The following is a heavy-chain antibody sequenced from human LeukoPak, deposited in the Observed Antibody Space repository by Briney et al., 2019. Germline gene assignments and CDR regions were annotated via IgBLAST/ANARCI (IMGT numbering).Heavy chain of an antibody. V-gene: IGHV3-15*05. D-gene: IGHD3-3*01. CDR2: IKSKRDGGTA. J-gene: IGHJ4*02. Sequence: PGESLRLSCAASGFTFSYAWMSWVRQTPGKGLEWVGRIKSKRDGGTADSAAPVKGRFTISRHDLKNTLYLQMNSLRAEDTAVYSCAREGDFWSVNHESFDYWGQGTLVTVSS. CDR1: GFTFSYAW. CDR3: AREGDFWSVNHESFDY.